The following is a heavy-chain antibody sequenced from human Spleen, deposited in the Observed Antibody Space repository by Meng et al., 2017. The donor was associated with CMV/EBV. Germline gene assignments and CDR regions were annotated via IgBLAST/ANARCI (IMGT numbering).Heavy chain of an antibody. CDR1: FTGYY. D-gene: IGHD3-3*01. Sequence: FTGYYMHWVRPAPGQGLEWMGWINPNSGGTNYAQKFQGRVTMTRDTSISTAYMELSRLRSDDTAVYYCARGEYYDFWSGYHNWFDPWGQGTLVTVSS. J-gene: IGHJ5*02. CDR2: INPNSGGT. CDR3: ARGEYYDFWSGYHNWFDP. V-gene: IGHV1-2*02.